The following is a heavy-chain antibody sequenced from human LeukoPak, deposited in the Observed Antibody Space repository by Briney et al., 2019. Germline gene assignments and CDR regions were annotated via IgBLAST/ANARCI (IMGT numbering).Heavy chain of an antibody. J-gene: IGHJ6*03. D-gene: IGHD3-22*01. CDR3: ARCLNTYYYDNSGYSPEHYYMDV. CDR1: GDSISNYY. V-gene: IGHV4-4*07. CDR2: IYAGGSS. Sequence: SETLALTCTVSGDSISNYYWSWVRQPAGKGLEWIGRIYAGGSSNYNPSLKSRITMSVDTSKNQFSLKLSSVTAADTAVYYCARCLNTYYYDNSGYSPEHYYMDVWGKGTTVIVSS.